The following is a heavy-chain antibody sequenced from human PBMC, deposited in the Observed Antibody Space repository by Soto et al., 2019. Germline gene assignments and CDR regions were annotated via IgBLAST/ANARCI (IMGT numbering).Heavy chain of an antibody. Sequence: QVQLVQSGAEVKKPGSSVKVSCKASGGTFSSYAISWVRQAPGQGLEWMGGIIPIFGTANYAQKFQGRVTITADKSTSTAYMERSSLRSEDTAVYYCARDLSPGYCSGGSCSTHFDYWGQGTLVTVSS. J-gene: IGHJ4*02. V-gene: IGHV1-69*06. CDR3: ARDLSPGYCSGGSCSTHFDY. CDR2: IIPIFGTA. CDR1: GGTFSSYA. D-gene: IGHD2-15*01.